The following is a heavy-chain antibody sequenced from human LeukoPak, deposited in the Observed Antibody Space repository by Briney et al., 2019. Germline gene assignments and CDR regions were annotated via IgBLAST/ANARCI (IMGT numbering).Heavy chain of an antibody. V-gene: IGHV3-9*03. D-gene: IGHD3-22*01. CDR1: GFSFDDYA. J-gene: IGHJ2*01. Sequence: GGSLRLSCVASGFSFDDYAMHWVRQAPGKGLEWVSGINWNSGSIGYADSVKGRFTISRDNAKNSLYLQMNGLRLEDMALYYCAKSSSPMVVVVILDSYFDLWGRGTLVTVSS. CDR3: AKSSSPMVVVVILDSYFDL. CDR2: INWNSGSI.